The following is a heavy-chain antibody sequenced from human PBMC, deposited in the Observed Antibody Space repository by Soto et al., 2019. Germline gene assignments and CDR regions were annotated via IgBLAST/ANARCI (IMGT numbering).Heavy chain of an antibody. D-gene: IGHD4-17*01. CDR2: IIPIFGTA. CDR1: GGTFSSYA. J-gene: IGHJ4*02. Sequence: QVQLVQSGAEVKKPGSSVKVSCKASGGTFSSYAISWVRQAPGQGLEWMGGIIPIFGTANYAQKLQGRVTMTTDTSTSTAYMELRSLRSDDTAVYYCASGAEGDYGFGWGQGTLVTVSS. CDR3: ASGAEGDYGFG. V-gene: IGHV1-69*06.